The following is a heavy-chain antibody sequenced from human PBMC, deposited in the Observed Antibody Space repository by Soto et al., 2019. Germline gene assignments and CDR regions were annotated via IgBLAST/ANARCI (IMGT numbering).Heavy chain of an antibody. Sequence: ASVKVSCKASGGTFSSYAISWVRQAPGQGLEWMGGIIPIFGTANYAQKFQGRVTITADKSTSTAYMELSSLRSEDTAVYYCARDRGTGQWLARDWFDPWGQGTLVTVSS. CDR2: IIPIFGTA. CDR1: GGTFSSYA. CDR3: ARDRGTGQWLARDWFDP. V-gene: IGHV1-69*06. J-gene: IGHJ5*02. D-gene: IGHD6-19*01.